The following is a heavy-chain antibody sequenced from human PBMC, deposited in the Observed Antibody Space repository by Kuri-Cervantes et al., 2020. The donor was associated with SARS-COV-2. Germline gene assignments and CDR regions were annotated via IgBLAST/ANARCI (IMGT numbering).Heavy chain of an antibody. CDR1: GGSIISSTFY. Sequence: ESLKISCTVSGGSIISSTFYWGWIRQPPVKGLEWIGSIDYSGSTDYNPSLKSRVTISVDTSKNQFSLKLSSVTAADTAVYYCARRKYAGYMDVWGKGTTVTVSS. J-gene: IGHJ6*03. CDR2: IDYSGST. CDR3: ARRKYAGYMDV. V-gene: IGHV4-39*01. D-gene: IGHD2-2*01.